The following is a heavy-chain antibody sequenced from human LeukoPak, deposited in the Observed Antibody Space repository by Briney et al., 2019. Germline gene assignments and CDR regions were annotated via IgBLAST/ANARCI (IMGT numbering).Heavy chain of an antibody. CDR1: GFTFSSYW. CDR2: INSDGSST. CDR3: ARDKGDIVVVPAASDY. J-gene: IGHJ4*02. V-gene: IGHV3-74*01. Sequence: QPGGSLRLSCAASGFTFSSYWMHWVRHAPGKGLVWVSRINSDGSSTSYADSVKGRFTISRDNAKNTLYLQMNSLRAEDTAVYYCARDKGDIVVVPAASDYWGQGTLVTVSS. D-gene: IGHD2-2*01.